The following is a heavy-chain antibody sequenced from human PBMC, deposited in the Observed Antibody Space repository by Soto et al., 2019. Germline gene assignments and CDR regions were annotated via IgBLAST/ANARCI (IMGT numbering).Heavy chain of an antibody. CDR1: GFTFDDYA. CDR3: AKVLTVPRIAAAGTTKYYFDY. J-gene: IGHJ4*02. CDR2: ISWNSGSI. D-gene: IGHD6-13*01. V-gene: IGHV3-9*01. Sequence: GGSLRLSCAASGFTFDDYAMHWVRQAPGKGLEWVSGISWNSGSIGYVDSVKGRFTISRDNAKNSLYLQMNSLRAEDTALYYCAKVLTVPRIAAAGTTKYYFDYWGQGTLVTVSS.